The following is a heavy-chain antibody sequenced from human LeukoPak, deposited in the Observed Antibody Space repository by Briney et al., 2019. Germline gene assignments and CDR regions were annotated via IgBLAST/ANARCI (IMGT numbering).Heavy chain of an antibody. J-gene: IGHJ4*02. CDR3: ARVDGSGSYYYFDY. CDR2: INHNGNVN. V-gene: IGHV3-7*03. Sequence: GGTLRLSCAASGFTFSSYWMNWARQAPGKGLEWVASINHNGNVNYYVDSVKGRFTISRDNAKNSLYLQMSNLRAEDTAVYYCARVDGSGSYYYFDYWGQGTLVTVSS. CDR1: GFTFSSYW. D-gene: IGHD3-10*01.